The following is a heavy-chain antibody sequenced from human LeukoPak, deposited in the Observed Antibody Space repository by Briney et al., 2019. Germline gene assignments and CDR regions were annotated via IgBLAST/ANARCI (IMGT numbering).Heavy chain of an antibody. CDR1: GGSFSGYY. J-gene: IGHJ3*02. CDR2: INHSGST. CDR3: ARGGIFGVAGSDAFDI. Sequence: SETLSLTCAVYGGSFSGYYWSWIRQPPGKGLEWIGEINHSGSTNYNPSLKSRVTISVGTSKNQFSLKLSSVTAADTAVYYCARGGIFGVAGSDAFDIWGRGTMVTVSS. D-gene: IGHD3-3*02. V-gene: IGHV4-34*01.